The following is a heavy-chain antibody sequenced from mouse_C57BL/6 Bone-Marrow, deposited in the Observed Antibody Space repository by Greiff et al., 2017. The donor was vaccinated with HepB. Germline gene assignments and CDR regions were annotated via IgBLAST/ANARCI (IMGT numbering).Heavy chain of an antibody. CDR3: ARRAITTVVAYYFEY. CDR1: GYTFTSYW. Sequence: QVQLQQPGAELVMPGASVKLSCKASGYTFTSYWMHWVKQRPGQGLEWIGEIDPSDSYTNYNQKFKGKSTLTVDKSSSTAYMQLSSLTSEDSAVYYCARRAITTVVAYYFEYWGQGTTLTVSS. D-gene: IGHD1-1*01. J-gene: IGHJ2*01. CDR2: IDPSDSYT. V-gene: IGHV1-69*01.